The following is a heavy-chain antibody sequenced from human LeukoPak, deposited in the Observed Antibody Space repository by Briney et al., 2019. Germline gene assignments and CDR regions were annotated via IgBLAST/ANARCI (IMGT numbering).Heavy chain of an antibody. CDR2: IIPIFGTA. Sequence: ASVKVSCKASGGTFSSYAISWVRQAPGQGLEWMGGIIPIFGTANYAQKFQGRVTITADKSTSTAYMELSSLRSEDMAVYYCARSRVGAVVVFDYWGQGTLVTVSS. D-gene: IGHD1-26*01. J-gene: IGHJ4*02. CDR3: ARSRVGAVVVFDY. CDR1: GGTFSSYA. V-gene: IGHV1-69*06.